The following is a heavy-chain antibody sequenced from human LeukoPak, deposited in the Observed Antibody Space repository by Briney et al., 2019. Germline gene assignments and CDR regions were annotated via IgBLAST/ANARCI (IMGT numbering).Heavy chain of an antibody. CDR1: GLSFRNAW. Sequence: PGGSLRLSCAASGLSFRNAWMNWVRQAPGKGLEWVGRIKSKTDGGTTDYAALLKGRFTISRDDSKNTQYLQMNSLNTEDTAIYYCTTYRLDDAFDMWGQGTMVTVSS. J-gene: IGHJ3*02. V-gene: IGHV3-15*01. CDR3: TTYRLDDAFDM. CDR2: IKSKTDGGTT.